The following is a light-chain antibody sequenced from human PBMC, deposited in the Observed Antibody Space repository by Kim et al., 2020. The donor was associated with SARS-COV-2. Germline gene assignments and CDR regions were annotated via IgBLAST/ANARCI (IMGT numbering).Light chain of an antibody. CDR1: QSISRW. CDR3: QHYNGY. V-gene: IGKV1-5*01. Sequence: STRWGSIGDKVTGTCGASQSISRWLAGSQQKPGNAPKLLIYDASSLDSEVPSRFSGSGSGTEFALTINSLQPDDFATYYCQHYNGYFGKGPKLEI. CDR2: DAS. J-gene: IGKJ2*01.